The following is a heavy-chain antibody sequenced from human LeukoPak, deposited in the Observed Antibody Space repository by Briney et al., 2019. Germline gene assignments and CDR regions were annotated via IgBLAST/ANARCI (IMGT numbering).Heavy chain of an antibody. D-gene: IGHD5-18*01. CDR1: GGSISSGDYY. CDR2: VYYSGST. CDR3: ARLKPGYIYGQPYFDY. J-gene: IGHJ4*02. V-gene: IGHV4-30-4*01. Sequence: PSQTLSLTCTVSGGSISSGDYYWSWIRQPPGKGLEWIGYVYYSGSTYYNPSLKSRVTISVDTSKNQFSLKLSSVTAADTAVYYCARLKPGYIYGQPYFDYWGQGTLVTVSS.